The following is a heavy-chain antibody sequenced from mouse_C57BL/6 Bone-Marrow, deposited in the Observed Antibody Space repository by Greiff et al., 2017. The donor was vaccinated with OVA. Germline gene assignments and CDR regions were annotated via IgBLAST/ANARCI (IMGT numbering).Heavy chain of an antibody. CDR2: ISNGGGST. D-gene: IGHD3-3*01. CDR3: ARHGDSSYWYFDV. V-gene: IGHV5-12*01. J-gene: IGHJ1*03. CDR1: GFTFSDYY. Sequence: DVMLVESGGGLVQPGGSLKLSCAASGFTFSDYYMYWVRQTPEKRLEWVAYISNGGGSTYYPDTVKGRFTISRDNAKNTLYLQMSRLKSEDTAMYYCARHGDSSYWYFDVWGTGTTVTVSS.